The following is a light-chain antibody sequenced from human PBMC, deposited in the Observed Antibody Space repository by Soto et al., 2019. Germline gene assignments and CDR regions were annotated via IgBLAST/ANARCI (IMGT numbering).Light chain of an antibody. Sequence: QSALTQPASVSGSPGQSITISCTGTSIDVGDYNYVSWYQQHPGKAPKLMIYDVSNRPSGVSNRFSGSKSGNTASLTISGLQAEDEADYYCISCTSRSTYVFGTGTKVTVL. CDR1: SIDVGDYNY. CDR2: DVS. J-gene: IGLJ1*01. V-gene: IGLV2-14*01. CDR3: ISCTSRSTYV.